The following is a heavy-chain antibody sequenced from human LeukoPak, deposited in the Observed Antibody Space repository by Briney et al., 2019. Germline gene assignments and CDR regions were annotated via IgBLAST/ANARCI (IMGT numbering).Heavy chain of an antibody. CDR2: ISSSGSTI. J-gene: IGHJ4*02. Sequence: GGSLRLSCAASGFTFSDYYMCWIRQAPGKGLEWVSYISSSGSTIYYADSVKGRFTISRDNAKNSLYLQMSSLRAEDTAVYYCARDPGAYSSYFDYWGQGTLVTVSS. V-gene: IGHV3-11*01. CDR1: GFTFSDYY. CDR3: ARDPGAYSSYFDY. D-gene: IGHD2-21*01.